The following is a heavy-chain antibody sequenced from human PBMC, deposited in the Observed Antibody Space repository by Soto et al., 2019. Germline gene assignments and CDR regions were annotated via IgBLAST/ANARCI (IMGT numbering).Heavy chain of an antibody. D-gene: IGHD3-10*01. V-gene: IGHV4-31*03. CDR2: IYYSGST. CDR1: GGSISSGGYY. J-gene: IGHJ6*02. CDR3: ARELRFGEDYYGMDV. Sequence: QVQLQESGPGLVKPSQTLSLTCTVSGGSISSGGYYWSWIRQHPGKGREWIGYIYYSGSTYYNPSLKSRVTISVDTSKNQFSLKLSSVTAADTAVYYCARELRFGEDYYGMDVWGQGTTVTVSS.